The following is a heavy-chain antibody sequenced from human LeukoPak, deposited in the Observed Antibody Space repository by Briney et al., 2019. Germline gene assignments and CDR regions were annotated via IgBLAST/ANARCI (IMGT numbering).Heavy chain of an antibody. V-gene: IGHV3-7*01. CDR1: GFTFSSYW. Sequence: GGSLRLSCAASGFTFSSYWMSWVRQAPGKGLEWVANIKQDGSEKYYVDSAKGRFTISRDNAKNSLYLQMNSLRAEDTAVYYCASSIAARPTYYYMDVWGKGTTVTVSS. CDR2: IKQDGSEK. CDR3: ASSIAARPTYYYMDV. D-gene: IGHD6-6*01. J-gene: IGHJ6*03.